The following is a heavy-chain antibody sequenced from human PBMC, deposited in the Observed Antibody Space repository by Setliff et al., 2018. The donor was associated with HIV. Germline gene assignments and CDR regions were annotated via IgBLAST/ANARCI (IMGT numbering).Heavy chain of an antibody. D-gene: IGHD3-22*01. Sequence: GASVKVSCKASRFTFTSAAVQWVRQDRGQRPEWIGWIVVGSGNTKYAQRFQERVTITRDMSTRTAYMELSRLRSEDTAVYYCAVDLGDYYYDTTDYYYGGGFGYWGQGTLVTVAS. CDR3: AVDLGDYYYDTTDYYYGGGFGY. CDR2: IVVGSGNT. J-gene: IGHJ4*02. V-gene: IGHV1-58*01. CDR1: RFTFTSAA.